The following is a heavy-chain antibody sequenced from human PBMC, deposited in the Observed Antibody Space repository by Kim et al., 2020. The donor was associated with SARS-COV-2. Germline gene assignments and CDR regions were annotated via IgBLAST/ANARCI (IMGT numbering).Heavy chain of an antibody. CDR2: VSTDGNKK. J-gene: IGHJ4*02. CDR1: GFNFKIYA. Sequence: GGSLRLSCAASGFNFKIYAMHWVRQAPGKGLEWMAVVSTDGNKKNYADSVKGRFTISRDNSMDTLYLQLNSLRPEDTALYYCARGGGGSYFGSGNYYDWGQGTLVTVSS. CDR3: ARGGGGSYFGSGNYYD. D-gene: IGHD3-10*01. V-gene: IGHV3-30*04.